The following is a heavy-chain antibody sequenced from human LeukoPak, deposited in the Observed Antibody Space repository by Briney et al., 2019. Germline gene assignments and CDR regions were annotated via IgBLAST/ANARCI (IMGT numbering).Heavy chain of an antibody. CDR1: GYTFTSYD. CDR2: MNPNRGNT. J-gene: IGHJ6*02. CDR3: ARYDLGYCSSTSCSSDGMDV. Sequence: ASVKLSCKASGYTFTSYDINWVRQATGQGLEWMGWMNPNRGNTGYAQKFQGRVTMTRNTSISTAYMELSSLRSEDTAVYYCARYDLGYCSSTSCSSDGMDVWGQGTTVTVSS. V-gene: IGHV1-8*01. D-gene: IGHD2-2*01.